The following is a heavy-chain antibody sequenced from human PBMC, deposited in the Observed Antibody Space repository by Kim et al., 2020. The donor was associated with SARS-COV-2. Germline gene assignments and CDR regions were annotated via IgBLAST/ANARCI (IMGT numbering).Heavy chain of an antibody. D-gene: IGHD3-9*01. Sequence: GGSLRLSCAASGFTFSSYAMHWVRQAPGKGLEWVAVISYDGSNKYYADSVKGRFTISRDNSKNTLYLQMNSLRAEDTAVYYCARDRSDYDILTGYYKEDDAFDIWGQGTMVTVSS. V-gene: IGHV3-30*04. CDR1: GFTFSSYA. CDR3: ARDRSDYDILTGYYKEDDAFDI. J-gene: IGHJ3*02. CDR2: ISYDGSNK.